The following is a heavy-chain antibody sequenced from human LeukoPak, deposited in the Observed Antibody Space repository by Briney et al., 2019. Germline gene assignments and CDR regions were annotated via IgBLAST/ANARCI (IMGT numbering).Heavy chain of an antibody. D-gene: IGHD2-15*01. V-gene: IGHV1-69*06. Sequence: SVKVSCKASGYTFTSYDISWVRQAPGQGLEWMGGIIPIFGTANYAQKFQGRVTITADKSTSTAYMELSSLRSEDTAVYYCARSPPGYYYYYYMDVWGKGTTVTVSS. CDR3: ARSPPGYYYYYYMDV. J-gene: IGHJ6*03. CDR2: IIPIFGTA. CDR1: GYTFTSYD.